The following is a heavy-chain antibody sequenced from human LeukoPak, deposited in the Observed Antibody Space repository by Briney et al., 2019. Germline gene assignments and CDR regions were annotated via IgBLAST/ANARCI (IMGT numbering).Heavy chain of an antibody. Sequence: ASVKVSCKVSGYTLTELSMHWVRQAPGKGLEWMGGFDPEDGETIYAQKFQGRVTMTEDTSTDTAYMELSSLRSEDTAVYYCATVLKSAKGPNWFDPWGQGTLVTVSS. CDR3: ATVLKSAKGPNWFDP. CDR1: GYTLTELS. CDR2: FDPEDGET. V-gene: IGHV1-24*01. D-gene: IGHD6-25*01. J-gene: IGHJ5*02.